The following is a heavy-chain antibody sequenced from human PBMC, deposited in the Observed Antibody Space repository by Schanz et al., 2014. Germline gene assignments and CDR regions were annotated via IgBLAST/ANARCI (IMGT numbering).Heavy chain of an antibody. V-gene: IGHV3-74*01. D-gene: IGHD7-27*01. Sequence: EVQLVESGGGLVQPGGSLRLSCVASGFTFSDHYMDWVRQAPGKGLVWISRINSDGSSASYADSVKGRFIISRDNSKNTLYLQMNSLRAEDTAVYYCARENLNWEAFDIWGQGTVVTVSS. CDR2: INSDGSSA. CDR1: GFTFSDHY. CDR3: ARENLNWEAFDI. J-gene: IGHJ3*02.